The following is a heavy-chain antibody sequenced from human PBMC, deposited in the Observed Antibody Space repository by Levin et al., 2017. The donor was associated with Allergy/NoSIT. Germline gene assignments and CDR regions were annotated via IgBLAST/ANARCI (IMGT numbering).Heavy chain of an antibody. J-gene: IGHJ4*02. V-gene: IGHV3-33*01. CDR3: VRDRNYYFDY. Sequence: AGGSLRLSCAAAGFTFTSSAMHWVRQAPGKGLESVAVIWFDGSIRDYEDSVKGRFAISRDNSKNTLYLEMNNLRAEDTATYYCVRDRNYYFDYWGQGTLVTVSA. CDR1: GFTFTSSA. CDR2: IWFDGSIR.